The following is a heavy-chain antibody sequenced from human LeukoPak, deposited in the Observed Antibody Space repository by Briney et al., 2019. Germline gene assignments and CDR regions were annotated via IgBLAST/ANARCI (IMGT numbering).Heavy chain of an antibody. Sequence: SETLSLTCAVYGGSFSGYYWSWIRQPPGKGLEWIGEINHSGSTNYNPSLKSRVTISVDTSKNQFSLKLSSVTAADTAVYYCARRQQLVWWKGRIYNWFDPWGQGTLVTVSS. CDR3: ARRQQLVWWKGRIYNWFDP. CDR2: INHSGST. CDR1: GGSFSGYY. V-gene: IGHV4-34*01. D-gene: IGHD6-6*01. J-gene: IGHJ5*02.